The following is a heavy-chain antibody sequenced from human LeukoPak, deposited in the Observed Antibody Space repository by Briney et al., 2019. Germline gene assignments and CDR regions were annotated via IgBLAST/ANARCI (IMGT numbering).Heavy chain of an antibody. V-gene: IGHV4-59*08. J-gene: IGHJ3*02. CDR2: IYYSGST. Sequence: SETLSLTCAVYGGSFSGYYWSWIRQPPGKGLEWIGYIYYSGSTNYNPSLKSRVTISVDTSKNQFSLKLSSVTAADTAVYYCARQRSYYDFWSGRHDAFDIWGQGTMVTVSS. CDR3: ARQRSYYDFWSGRHDAFDI. D-gene: IGHD3-3*01. CDR1: GGSFSGYY.